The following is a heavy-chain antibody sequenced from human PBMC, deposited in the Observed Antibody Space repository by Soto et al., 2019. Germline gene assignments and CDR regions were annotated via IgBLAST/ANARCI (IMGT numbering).Heavy chain of an antibody. V-gene: IGHV1-3*01. CDR3: ARSVVVPTAPDY. Sequence: QVQLVQSGAEVKKPGASVKVSCKASGYTFTSYAMHWVRQAPGQRLEWMGWINAGNGNTKYSQKFQGRVTITRDTSESTAYMALSSLRSEDTAVYYCARSVVVPTAPDYWGQGTLVTVSS. D-gene: IGHD2-2*01. J-gene: IGHJ4*02. CDR2: INAGNGNT. CDR1: GYTFTSYA.